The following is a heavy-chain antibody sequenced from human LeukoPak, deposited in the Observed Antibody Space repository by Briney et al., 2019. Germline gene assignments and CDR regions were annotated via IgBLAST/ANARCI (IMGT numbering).Heavy chain of an antibody. V-gene: IGHV7-4-1*02. Sequence: ASVKVSCKASGYTFTSYAMNWVRQAPGQGLEWMGWINTNTGNPTYAQGFTGRFVFSLDTSVSTAYLQISSLKAEDTAVYYCARDLLRTWLSSGGDYWGQGTLVTVSS. CDR1: GYTFTSYA. CDR3: ARDLLRTWLSSGGDY. J-gene: IGHJ4*02. D-gene: IGHD3-9*01. CDR2: INTNTGNP.